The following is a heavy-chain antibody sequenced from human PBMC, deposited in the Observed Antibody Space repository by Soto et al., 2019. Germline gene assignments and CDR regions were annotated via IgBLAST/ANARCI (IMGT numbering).Heavy chain of an antibody. D-gene: IGHD2-15*01. Sequence: PGGSLRLSCAASGFIFGSYAIHWVRQAPGKGLEWVAGISHDGKNIFYVDSVKGRFTISRDNSKNTIFLQMNSLTSDDTGLYYCAKGWRGFDFWGQGTLV. CDR2: ISHDGKNI. V-gene: IGHV3-30*18. CDR1: GFIFGSYA. J-gene: IGHJ5*01. CDR3: AKGWRGFDF.